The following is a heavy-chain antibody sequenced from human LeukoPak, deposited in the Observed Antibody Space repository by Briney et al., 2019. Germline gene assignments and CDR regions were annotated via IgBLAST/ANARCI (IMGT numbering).Heavy chain of an antibody. D-gene: IGHD3-10*01. CDR1: GFTFSSYS. V-gene: IGHV3-21*01. CDR2: ISSGSSYI. J-gene: IGHJ4*02. Sequence: GGSLRLSCAASGFTFSSYSMNWVRQAPGKGLGWVSSISSGSSYIYYADSVKGRFTISRDNAKNSLYLQMNSLKAVDTAVYYCARDCWDYGSGSYCGIDYWGQGTLVTVSS. CDR3: ARDCWDYGSGSYCGIDY.